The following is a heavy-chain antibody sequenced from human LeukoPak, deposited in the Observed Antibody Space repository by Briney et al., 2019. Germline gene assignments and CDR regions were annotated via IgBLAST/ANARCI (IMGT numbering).Heavy chain of an antibody. CDR2: IDHSGST. J-gene: IGHJ4*02. Sequence: SETLSLTCAVYGGSFSAYYWSWIRQPPGKGLEWIGEIDHSGSTNYNPSLRSRVTISVDASKNQFSLKLSSVTAADTAVYYCARLPYSSSSGRDYWGQGTLVTVSS. CDR3: ARLPYSSSSGRDY. D-gene: IGHD6-6*01. V-gene: IGHV4-34*01. CDR1: GGSFSAYY.